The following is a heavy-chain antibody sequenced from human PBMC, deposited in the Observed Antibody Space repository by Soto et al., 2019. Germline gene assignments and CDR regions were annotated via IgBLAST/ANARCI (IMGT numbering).Heavy chain of an antibody. J-gene: IGHJ6*03. CDR2: ISWNSGSI. V-gene: IGHV3-9*01. Sequence: EVQLVESGGGLVQPGRSLRLSCAASGFTFDDYAMHWVRQAPGKGLEWVSGISWNSGSIGYADSVKGRFTISRDNAKNSLDLQMNSLRAEDTALYYCAKKGGRTRSEYYYYYYMDVWGKGTTVTVSS. CDR1: GFTFDDYA. CDR3: AKKGGRTRSEYYYYYYMDV. D-gene: IGHD2-15*01.